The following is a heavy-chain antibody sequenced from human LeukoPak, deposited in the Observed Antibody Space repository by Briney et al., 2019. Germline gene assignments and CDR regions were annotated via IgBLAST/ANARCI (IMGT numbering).Heavy chain of an antibody. Sequence: GGSLRLSCVASGFTFSDYIVCWVRQTPGKGLQWVAILSSDGVNKRYADSVEGRFTISRDNFKNTFYLQMNSLRAEDTAVYYCARDPGTIFDILNYHFDYWGQGTLVTVSS. CDR2: LSSDGVNK. CDR3: ARDPGTIFDILNYHFDY. CDR1: GFTFSDYI. J-gene: IGHJ4*02. D-gene: IGHD3-3*01. V-gene: IGHV3-30-3*01.